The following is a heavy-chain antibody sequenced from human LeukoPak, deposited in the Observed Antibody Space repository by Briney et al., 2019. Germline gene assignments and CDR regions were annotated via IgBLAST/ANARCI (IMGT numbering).Heavy chain of an antibody. V-gene: IGHV3-30*02. CDR1: GLTFSRHG. J-gene: IGHJ6*02. CDR2: ISYDGSNK. D-gene: IGHD6-13*01. Sequence: GGSLRLSCAASGLTFSRHGMHWVRQAPGKGLEWVTFISYDGSNKDYADSVKGRFTISRDNSKNTLYLQVDSLRPEDTAVYYCARGGAAGIYGMDVWGQGAIMTVTS. CDR3: ARGGAAGIYGMDV.